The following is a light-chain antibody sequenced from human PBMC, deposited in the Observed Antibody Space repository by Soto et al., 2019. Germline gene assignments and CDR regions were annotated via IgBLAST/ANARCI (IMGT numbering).Light chain of an antibody. CDR2: DVT. V-gene: IGLV2-11*01. CDR1: SSDVGTSNY. J-gene: IGLJ1*01. Sequence: QSALTQPRSVSGSPGQSVTISCTGTSSDVGTSNYVSWYQQHPGKAPKLMIYDVTKRPSGVPDRFSASKSGNTASPTISGLQADDEADYYCCSYAATYTSVFGTGTKVTVL. CDR3: CSYAATYTSV.